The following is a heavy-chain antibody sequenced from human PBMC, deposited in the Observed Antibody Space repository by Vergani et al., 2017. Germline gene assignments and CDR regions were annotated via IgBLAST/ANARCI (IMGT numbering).Heavy chain of an antibody. Sequence: QEQLQESGPGLVRPSQTLSLTCTLSGGAISNPDYYWSWVRQPPGKGLEWIGNIYYSGSFSYNPTVRSRLAISVDTSKNQFSLKLTSVTAADTAFYFWARGGPYLYGLDLWVQGTTVIVSS. D-gene: IGHD3-16*01. CDR2: IYYSGSF. CDR1: GGAISNPDYY. J-gene: IGHJ6*02. V-gene: IGHV4-30-4*08. CDR3: ARGGPYLYGLDL.